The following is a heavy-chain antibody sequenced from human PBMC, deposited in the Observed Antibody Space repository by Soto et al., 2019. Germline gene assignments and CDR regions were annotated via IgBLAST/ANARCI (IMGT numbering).Heavy chain of an antibody. Sequence: QVQLQESGPGLVQPSQTLSLTCTVSGASIGSGSYYWSWIRQYPGEGLVWIGHIYDSGRTYYNPSLESRVSRSIDTSKNEFSLPLTSVTAADTAVYYCARLTTIITGAFDDWGLGTVVTVSS. J-gene: IGHJ4*02. CDR3: ARLTTIITGAFDD. CDR2: IYDSGRT. V-gene: IGHV4-31*03. CDR1: GASIGSGSYY. D-gene: IGHD7-27*01.